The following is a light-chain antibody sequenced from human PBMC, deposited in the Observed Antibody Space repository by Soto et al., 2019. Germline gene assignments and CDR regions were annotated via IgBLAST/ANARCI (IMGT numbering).Light chain of an antibody. CDR3: ATWDDSLSGPV. CDR1: SSNIGSSY. V-gene: IGLV1-47*01. J-gene: IGLJ3*02. CDR2: TND. Sequence: QSVLTQPPSASGTPGQRVTISCSGSSSNIGSSYVFWYQHLPGTAPKLLIYTNDQRPSGVPDRFSGAKSGTSASLAISGLRSEDEADYYCATWDDSLSGPVFGGGTKVTVL.